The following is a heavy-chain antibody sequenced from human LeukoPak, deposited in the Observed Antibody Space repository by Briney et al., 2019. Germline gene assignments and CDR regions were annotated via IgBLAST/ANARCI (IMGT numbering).Heavy chain of an antibody. CDR1: GGSISTRWYY. CDR3: ARHFTGYYYYIDL. Sequence: SETLSLTCTVSGGSISTRWYYWGWVRQPPGKGLDWIGTMCYSGSTYYNPSLKSRVTISADTSKNQFSLKLTSVTAADTAVYYCARHFTGYYYYIDLWGKGTTVSV. V-gene: IGHV4-39*01. CDR2: MCYSGST. D-gene: IGHD7-27*01. J-gene: IGHJ6*03.